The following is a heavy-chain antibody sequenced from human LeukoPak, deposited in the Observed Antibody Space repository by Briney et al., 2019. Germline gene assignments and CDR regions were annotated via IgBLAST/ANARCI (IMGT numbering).Heavy chain of an antibody. CDR3: ARDPFIVVVPAAYFDY. V-gene: IGHV3-21*01. Sequence: GGSLRLSCAASGFTFSSYSMNWVRQAPGKGLEWVSSISSSSSYIYYADSVKGRFTISRDNSKNTLYLQMNSLRAEDTAVYYCARDPFIVVVPAAYFDYWGQGTLVTVSS. J-gene: IGHJ4*02. D-gene: IGHD2-2*01. CDR1: GFTFSSYS. CDR2: ISSSSSYI.